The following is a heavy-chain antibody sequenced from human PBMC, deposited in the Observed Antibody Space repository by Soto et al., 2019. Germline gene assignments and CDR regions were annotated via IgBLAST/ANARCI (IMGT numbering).Heavy chain of an antibody. J-gene: IGHJ5*02. CDR3: ARDPVYDIVTAPHKNNWFDP. V-gene: IGHV1-18*01. CDR1: GYTFTSYG. CDR2: ISAYNGNT. Sequence: ASVKVSCKASGYTFTSYGISWVRQAPGQGLEWMGWISAYNGNTNYAQKLQGRVTMTTDTSTSTAYMELRSLRSDDTAVYYCARDPVYDIVTAPHKNNWFDPWGQGTLVTAPQ. D-gene: IGHD3-9*01.